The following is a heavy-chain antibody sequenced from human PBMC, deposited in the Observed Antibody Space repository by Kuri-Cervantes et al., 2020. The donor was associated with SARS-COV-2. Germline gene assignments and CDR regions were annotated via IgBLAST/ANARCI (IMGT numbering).Heavy chain of an antibody. CDR3: ARHLSHYYYYMDV. D-gene: IGHD3-3*02. J-gene: IGHJ6*03. CDR2: ISSSSSYI. Sequence: LSLTCAASGFTFSSYSMNWVRQAPGKGLEWVSSISSSSSYIYYADSVKGRFTISRDNAKNSLYLQMNSLRAEDTAVYYCARHLSHYYYYMDVWGKGTTVTVSS. CDR1: GFTFSSYS. V-gene: IGHV3-21*01.